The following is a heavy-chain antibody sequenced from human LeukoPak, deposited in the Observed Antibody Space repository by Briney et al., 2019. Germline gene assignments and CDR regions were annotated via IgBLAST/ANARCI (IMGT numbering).Heavy chain of an antibody. D-gene: IGHD3-10*01. CDR2: IYPGDSDT. CDR3: PCLSNYYGSVSYYKD. CDR1: GYSFTSYW. V-gene: IGHV5-51*01. Sequence: GESLKISCKGSGYSFTSYWIGWVRQMPGKGLEWMGIIYPGDSDTRYSPSFQGQVTISADKSISTAYLQWSSLKASDTAMYYCPCLSNYYGSVSYYKDWGQGTLVTVSS. J-gene: IGHJ4*02.